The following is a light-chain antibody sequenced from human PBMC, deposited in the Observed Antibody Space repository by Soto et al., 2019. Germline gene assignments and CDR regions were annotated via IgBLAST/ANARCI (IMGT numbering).Light chain of an antibody. Sequence: QAGMTQPPSASGSPGQRVTISCSGWSSNIGTNSVYWYQQLPGTAPKVVIYGNNQRPSGVPDRFSGSKSGTSASLAITGLRSEDEADFYCATLDYSHSPYVFGTGTKV. CDR2: GNN. V-gene: IGLV1-47*01. CDR1: SSNIGTNS. J-gene: IGLJ1*01. CDR3: ATLDYSHSPYV.